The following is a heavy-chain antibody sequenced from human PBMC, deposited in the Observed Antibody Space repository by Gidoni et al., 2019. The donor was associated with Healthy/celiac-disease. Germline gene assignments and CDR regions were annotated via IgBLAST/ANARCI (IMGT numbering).Heavy chain of an antibody. CDR2: ISAYNVNT. J-gene: IGHJ6*02. CDR3: EVLRISMVRGSYGMDV. Sequence: QVQLVQSGAEVKKPGASVKVYCKASGYTFTGYGHSWVRQAPGQGFEWMGWISAYNVNTNYTNKLQDRVTMATNTSARTTCMALMGLRSGNTDVYYCEVLRISMVRGSYGMDVWGQGTTVTVSS. CDR1: GYTFTGYG. D-gene: IGHD3-10*01. V-gene: IGHV1-18*01.